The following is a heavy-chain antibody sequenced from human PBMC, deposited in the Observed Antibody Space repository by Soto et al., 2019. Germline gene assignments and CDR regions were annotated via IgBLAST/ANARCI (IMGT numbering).Heavy chain of an antibody. D-gene: IGHD1-26*01. CDR1: GFTFSSYG. Sequence: GGSLRLSCAASGFTFSSYGMHWVRQAPGKGLEWVAVIWYDGSNKYYADSVKGRFTISRDNSKNTLYLQMNSLRAEDTAVYYCARGARIVGATIDYWGQGTLVTVSS. V-gene: IGHV3-33*01. CDR3: ARGARIVGATIDY. CDR2: IWYDGSNK. J-gene: IGHJ4*02.